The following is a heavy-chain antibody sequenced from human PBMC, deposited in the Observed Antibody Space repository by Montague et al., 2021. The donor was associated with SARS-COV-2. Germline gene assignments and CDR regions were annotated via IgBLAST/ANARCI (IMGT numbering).Heavy chain of an antibody. CDR2: IDWDDDK. V-gene: IGHV2-70*01. D-gene: IGHD2-21*02. Sequence: VKPTQTLTLTCTFSGFSLSTSGMCVSWIRRPPGKALEWLALIDWDDDKYYSTSLKTRLTISKDTSKNQVVLTMTNMDPVDTATYYCARMSVVVTAIHCYYYGMDVWGQGTTVTVSS. J-gene: IGHJ6*02. CDR1: GFSLSTSGMC. CDR3: ARMSVVVTAIHCYYYGMDV.